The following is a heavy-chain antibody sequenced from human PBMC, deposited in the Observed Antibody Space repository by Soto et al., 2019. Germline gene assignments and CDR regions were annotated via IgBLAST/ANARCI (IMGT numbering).Heavy chain of an antibody. CDR1: GYTFTSYY. V-gene: IGHV1-46*01. J-gene: IGHJ3*02. Sequence: ASVKVSCKASGYTFTSYYMHWVRQAPGQGLEWMGIINPSSGSTSYAQKFQGRVTMTRDTSISTAYMELSRLRSDDTAVYYCARDKSSSWYGAFDIWGQGTMVTVSS. CDR2: INPSSGST. CDR3: ARDKSSSWYGAFDI. D-gene: IGHD6-13*01.